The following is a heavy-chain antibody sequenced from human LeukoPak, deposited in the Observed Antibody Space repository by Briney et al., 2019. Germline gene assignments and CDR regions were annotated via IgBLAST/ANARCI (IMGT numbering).Heavy chain of an antibody. J-gene: IGHJ4*02. CDR2: INHSGST. V-gene: IGHV4-34*01. CDR1: GFTFSSYW. CDR3: ARGSSTSLDY. Sequence: PGGSLRLSCAASGFTFSSYWMSWVRQPPGKGLEWIGEINHSGSTNYNPSLKSRVTISVDTSKNQFSLKLSSVTAADTAVYYCARGSSTSLDYWGQGTLVTVSS. D-gene: IGHD2-2*01.